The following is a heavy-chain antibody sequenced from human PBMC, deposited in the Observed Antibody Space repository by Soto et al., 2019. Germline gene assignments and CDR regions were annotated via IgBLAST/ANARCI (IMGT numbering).Heavy chain of an antibody. J-gene: IGHJ4*02. CDR2: ISGSNDDT. CDR3: ARDLRMAPKSNFDY. Sequence: QVRLVQSGAEGKNPGASVKVSCKASGYTFISYGISWVRQAPGQGLEWMGWISGSNDDTNSAPKFQGRVTMTTDTSTSTAYMELRSLRSDDTAVYYCARDLRMAPKSNFDYWGQGTLVTVSS. V-gene: IGHV1-18*04. D-gene: IGHD4-17*01. CDR1: GYTFISYG.